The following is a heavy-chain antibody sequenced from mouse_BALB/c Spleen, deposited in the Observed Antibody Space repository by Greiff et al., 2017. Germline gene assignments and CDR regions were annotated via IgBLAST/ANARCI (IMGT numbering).Heavy chain of an antibody. Sequence: EVQRVESGGGLVKPGGSLKLSCAASGFTFSSYAMSWVRQTPEKRLEWVATISSGGSYTYYPDSVKGRFTISRDNAKNTLYLQMSSLRSEDTAMYYCARPAYYGNYSFAYWGQGTLVTVSA. J-gene: IGHJ3*01. CDR2: ISSGGSYT. CDR1: GFTFSSYA. V-gene: IGHV5-9-3*01. D-gene: IGHD2-10*01. CDR3: ARPAYYGNYSFAY.